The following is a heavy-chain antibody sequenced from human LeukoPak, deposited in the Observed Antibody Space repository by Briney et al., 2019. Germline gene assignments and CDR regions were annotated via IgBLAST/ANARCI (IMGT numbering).Heavy chain of an antibody. CDR2: IYHSGST. CDR3: ARAPGYCSGGGCYSYYFDY. Sequence: SQTLSLTCAVFGGSISSGGYSWSWIRQPPGKGLEWIGYIYHSGSTYYNLSLKSRVTISVDRSKNQFSLKLSSVTAADTAVYYCARAPGYCSGGGCYSYYFDYWGQGTLVTVSS. CDR1: GGSISSGGYS. V-gene: IGHV4-30-2*01. J-gene: IGHJ4*02. D-gene: IGHD2-15*01.